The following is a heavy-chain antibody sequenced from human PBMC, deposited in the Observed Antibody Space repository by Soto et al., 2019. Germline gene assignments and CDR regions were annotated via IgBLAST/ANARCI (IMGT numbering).Heavy chain of an antibody. D-gene: IGHD3-10*01. V-gene: IGHV5-10-1*01. Sequence: VEPLKIPCKGSCYSFTGYWISWVLQMTGKGLEWMGRIDPSDSYTNYSPSFQGHVTISADKSISTAYLQWSSLKASDTAMYYCARRSKAVAHWGQGTLVTVTS. CDR1: CYSFTGYW. CDR3: ARRSKAVAH. J-gene: IGHJ1*01. CDR2: IDPSDSYT.